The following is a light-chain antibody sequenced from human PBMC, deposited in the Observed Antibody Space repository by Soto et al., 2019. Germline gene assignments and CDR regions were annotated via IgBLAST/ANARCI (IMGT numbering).Light chain of an antibody. J-gene: IGLJ3*02. CDR1: SSDVGGYKY. CDR2: EVS. Sequence: QSVLTQPPSASGSPGQSVTISCTGTSSDVGGYKYVSWYQQHPGKAPKLMIYEVSKRPSGVPDRFSGSKSGNTASLTVSGLHDEDEAYYCCSSYAGRNNWVFGGGTKLTVL. V-gene: IGLV2-8*01. CDR3: SSYAGRNNWV.